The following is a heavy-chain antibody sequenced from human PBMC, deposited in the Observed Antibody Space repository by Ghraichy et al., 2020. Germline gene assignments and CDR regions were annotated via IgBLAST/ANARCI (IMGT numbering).Heavy chain of an antibody. CDR2: IYYSGST. D-gene: IGHD4-17*01. Sequence: SQTLSLTCAVSGYSISSSNWWGWIRQPPGKGLEWIGYIYYSGSTFYNPSLKSRVTMSVDTSKNQFSLKLTSVTAVDTAVYYCARRTTVTHWYFDLWGRGTLVTVSS. J-gene: IGHJ2*01. CDR1: GYSISSSNW. CDR3: ARRTTVTHWYFDL. V-gene: IGHV4-28*01.